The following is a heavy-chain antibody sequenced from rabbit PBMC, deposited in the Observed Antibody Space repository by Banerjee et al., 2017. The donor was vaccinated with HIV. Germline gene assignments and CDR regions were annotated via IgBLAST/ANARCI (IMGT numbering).Heavy chain of an antibody. CDR3: AKGVNWLYTRLDL. Sequence: QSLEESGGDLVKPGASLTLTCTASGFSFSSSYYMCWVRQAPGKGLEWIGCIVTGGSGSTYYASWAKGRFTISKTSSTTVTLKMTSLTAADTATCFCAKGVNWLYTRLDLWGPGTLVTVS. V-gene: IGHV1S40*01. CDR1: GFSFSSSYY. J-gene: IGHJ3*01. CDR2: IVTGGSGST. D-gene: IGHD1-1*01.